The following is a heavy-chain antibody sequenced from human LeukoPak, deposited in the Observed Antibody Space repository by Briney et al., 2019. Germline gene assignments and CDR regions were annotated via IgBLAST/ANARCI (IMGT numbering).Heavy chain of an antibody. CDR1: GGSISSYY. CDR3: ARGPSHDYCPSHFDY. Sequence: SETLSLTCTVPGGSISSYYWSWIRQPAGKGLEWIGRIYTSGSTNYNPSLKSRVTMSVDTSKNQFSLKLSSVTAADTAVYYCARGPSHDYCPSHFDYWGQGTLVTVSS. V-gene: IGHV4-4*07. CDR2: IYTSGST. D-gene: IGHD3-16*01. J-gene: IGHJ4*02.